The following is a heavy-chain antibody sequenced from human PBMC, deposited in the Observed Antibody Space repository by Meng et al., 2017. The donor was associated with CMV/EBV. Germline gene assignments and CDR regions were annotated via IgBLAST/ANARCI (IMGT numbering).Heavy chain of an antibody. D-gene: IGHD2-21*01. CDR1: GFTFSSYR. CDR3: ARAPIRERVIGDAFDI. Sequence: GGSLRLSCAASGFTFSSYRMNSVRQAPGKGLEWVSSISSRSSYIYYADSVKGRFTISRDNAKNALYLQMNSQRAEDTAVYYCARAPIRERVIGDAFDIWGQGTMVTVSS. V-gene: IGHV3-21*01. J-gene: IGHJ3*02. CDR2: ISSRSSYI.